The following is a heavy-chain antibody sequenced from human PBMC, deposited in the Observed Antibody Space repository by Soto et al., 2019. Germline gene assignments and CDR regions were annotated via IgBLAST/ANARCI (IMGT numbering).Heavy chain of an antibody. CDR2: IYTGGST. J-gene: IGHJ4*02. V-gene: IGHV3-66*01. D-gene: IGHD2-8*01. CDR3: ARAVLPTSGAFDY. Sequence: GGSLRLSCAASGFTVSSNYMSWVRQAPGRVLECVSVIYTGGSTYYADSVKGRFTFSRDNSRNTLYLQLNSLRAEDTAVYYCARAVLPTSGAFDYWGQGT. CDR1: GFTVSSNY.